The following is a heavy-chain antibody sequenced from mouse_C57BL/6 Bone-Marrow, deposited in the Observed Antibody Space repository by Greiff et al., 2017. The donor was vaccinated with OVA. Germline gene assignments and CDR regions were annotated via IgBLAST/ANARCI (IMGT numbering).Heavy chain of an antibody. D-gene: IGHD1-1*01. J-gene: IGHJ4*01. CDR1: GFTFSSYG. Sequence: EVHLVESGGDLVKPGGSLKLSCAASGFTFSSYGMSWVRQTPDKRLEWVATISSGGSYTYYPDSVKGRFTISRDNAKNTLYLQMSSLKSEDTAMYYCARHYYGSMAMDYWGQGTSVTVSS. CDR2: ISSGGSYT. CDR3: ARHYYGSMAMDY. V-gene: IGHV5-6*01.